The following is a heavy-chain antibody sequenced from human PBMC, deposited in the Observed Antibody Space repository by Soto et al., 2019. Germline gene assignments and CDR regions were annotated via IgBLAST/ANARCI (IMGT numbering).Heavy chain of an antibody. CDR1: GYTFTGYY. Sequence: ASVKVSCKASGYTFTGYYMHWVRQAPGQRLEWMGWINPNSGGTNYAQKFQGWVTMTRDTSISTAYMELSSLRSDDTAVYYCANALPGYSSGWYEGSWFDPSGEGTLFTVSS. V-gene: IGHV1-2*04. J-gene: IGHJ5*02. CDR2: INPNSGGT. CDR3: ANALPGYSSGWYEGSWFDP. D-gene: IGHD6-19*01.